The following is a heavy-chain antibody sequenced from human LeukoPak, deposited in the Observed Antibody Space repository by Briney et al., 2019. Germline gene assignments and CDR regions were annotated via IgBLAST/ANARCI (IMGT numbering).Heavy chain of an antibody. CDR2: INPNSGDT. D-gene: IGHD6-19*01. CDR3: ARDLSEGFDY. Sequence: RASVKVSCRSSGYTFTGTYMHWVRQAPGQGLEWMGWINPNSGDTNYAQKFQGRVTMTRDKSISTAYMELSRLRSDVTAVYYCARDLSEGFDYWGQGTLVTVSS. J-gene: IGHJ4*02. CDR1: GYTFTGTY. V-gene: IGHV1-2*02.